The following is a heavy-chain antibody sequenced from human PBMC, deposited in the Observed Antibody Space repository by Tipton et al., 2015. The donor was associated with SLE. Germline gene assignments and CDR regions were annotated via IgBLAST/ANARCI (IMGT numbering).Heavy chain of an antibody. V-gene: IGHV4-38-2*02. CDR3: ARDPYDSWSDYQATFDY. Sequence: TLSLTCTVSSYSIYNGFYWGWIRQSPGKGLEWIGSIYRSGTAYYNPSLKSRVTMSVDTSKNQFSLKLTSVTAADTAVYYCARDPYDSWSDYQATFDYWGQRTLVTVSP. D-gene: IGHD3-3*01. J-gene: IGHJ4*02. CDR2: IYRSGTA. CDR1: SYSIYNGFY.